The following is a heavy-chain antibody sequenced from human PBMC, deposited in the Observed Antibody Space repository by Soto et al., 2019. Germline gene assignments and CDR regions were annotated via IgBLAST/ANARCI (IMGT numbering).Heavy chain of an antibody. V-gene: IGHV3-74*01. D-gene: IGHD5-18*01. Sequence: GGSLRLSCTASGFTFSSYWMHWVRQAPGKGLVWVSRINSDGSSTNYADSVKGRLTISRDNAKNTLYLQMNSLRAEDTAVYYCASSSRGYSYGFDWRQGTLVTVSS. CDR2: INSDGSST. CDR1: GFTFSSYW. CDR3: ASSSRGYSYGFD. J-gene: IGHJ4*02.